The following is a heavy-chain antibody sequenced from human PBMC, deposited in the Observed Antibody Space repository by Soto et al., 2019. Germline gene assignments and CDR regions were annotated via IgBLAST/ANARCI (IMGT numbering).Heavy chain of an antibody. CDR1: GFTIKNPG. Sequence: AAGFTIKNPGVRWVSKEQCRWLEWVALISYDGSNKKYADSVKGRFTISRDNSKNTLYLQMNSLRSEDTALYYCAKDPAIGSGTYYYGMDVLVQGTTVPGSS. D-gene: IGHD1-26*01. V-gene: IGHV3-30*18. CDR2: ISYDGSNK. J-gene: IGHJ6*02. CDR3: AKDPAIGSGTYYYGMDV.